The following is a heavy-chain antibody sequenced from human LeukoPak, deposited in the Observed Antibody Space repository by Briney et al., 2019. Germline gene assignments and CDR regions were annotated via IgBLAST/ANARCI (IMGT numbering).Heavy chain of an antibody. J-gene: IGHJ4*02. CDR1: GFTFSSYG. CDR3: AKDHPDYGHDY. Sequence: GGTLRLSCAASGFTFSSYGMSWVRQAPGKGLEWVSAISGSGGSTYYADSVKGRFTIPGDNSKNTLYLQMNSLRAEDTAVYYCAKDHPDYGHDYWGQGTLVTVSS. CDR2: ISGSGGST. D-gene: IGHD4/OR15-4a*01. V-gene: IGHV3-23*01.